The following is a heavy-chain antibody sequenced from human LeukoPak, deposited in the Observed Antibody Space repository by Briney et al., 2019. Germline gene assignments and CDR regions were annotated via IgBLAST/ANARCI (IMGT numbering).Heavy chain of an antibody. CDR1: GFTFSSYS. CDR3: ARVGVRYSSSATFDY. CDR2: ISSSNSYI. V-gene: IGHV3-21*01. J-gene: IGHJ4*02. Sequence: GGSLRLSCAASGFTFSSYSMNWVRQAPGKGLEWVSSISSSNSYIYYADSVKGRFTISRDNAKNSLYLQMNSLRAEDTAVYYCARVGVRYSSSATFDYWGQGTLVTVSS. D-gene: IGHD6-6*01.